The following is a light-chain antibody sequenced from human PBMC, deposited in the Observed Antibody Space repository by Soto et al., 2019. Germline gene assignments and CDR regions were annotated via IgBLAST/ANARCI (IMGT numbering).Light chain of an antibody. CDR2: YDD. CDR3: AAWDDSLNGYV. V-gene: IGLV1-36*01. Sequence: QSVLTQQPSVSEAPRQRVTISCSGGSSNIGNNAVNWYQQLPGKAPKLLIYYDDLLPSGVSDRFSGSKSGTSASLAISGLQSEDEADYYCAAWDDSLNGYVFGTGTKVTVL. CDR1: SSNIGNNA. J-gene: IGLJ1*01.